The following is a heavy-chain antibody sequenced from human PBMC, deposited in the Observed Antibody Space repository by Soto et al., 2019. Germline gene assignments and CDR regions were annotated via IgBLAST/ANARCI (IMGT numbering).Heavy chain of an antibody. D-gene: IGHD6-6*01. V-gene: IGHV3-48*01. CDR1: GFTFSSYS. J-gene: IGHJ6*03. CDR2: ISSSSSTI. Sequence: GGSLRLSCAASGFTFSSYSMNWVRQAPGKGLEWVSYISSSSSTIYYADSVKGRFTISRDNAKNSLYLQMNSLRAEDTAVYYCARDQIAARSYYYYYMDVWGKGTTVTVSS. CDR3: ARDQIAARSYYYYYMDV.